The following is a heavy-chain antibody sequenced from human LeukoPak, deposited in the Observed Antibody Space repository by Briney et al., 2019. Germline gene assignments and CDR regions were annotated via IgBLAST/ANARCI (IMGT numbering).Heavy chain of an antibody. CDR1: GYTFTSYD. CDR3: ARGRYCSSASCYRDYYYYGTDV. J-gene: IGHJ6*02. D-gene: IGHD2-2*01. V-gene: IGHV1-8*01. CDR2: MNPNSGNR. Sequence: AASVKVSCKASGYTFTSYDINWERQATGQGLEWMGWMNPNSGNRGYAHKVQGRVTMTRNTSIGTAYMELSSLRSEDTAVYYCARGRYCSSASCYRDYYYYGTDVWGQGTTVTVSS.